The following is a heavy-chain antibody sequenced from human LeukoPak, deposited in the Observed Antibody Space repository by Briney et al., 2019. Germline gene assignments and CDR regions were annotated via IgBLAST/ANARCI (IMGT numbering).Heavy chain of an antibody. V-gene: IGHV1-69*06. CDR1: GGTFSSYA. D-gene: IGHD6-6*01. Sequence: SAKVSCKASGGTFSSYAISWVRQAPGQGLEWMGRIIPIFGTANYAQKFQGRVTITADKSTSTAYMELSSLRSEDTAVYYCARVKGSSSSPFDYWGQGTLVTVSS. CDR2: IIPIFGTA. J-gene: IGHJ4*02. CDR3: ARVKGSSSSPFDY.